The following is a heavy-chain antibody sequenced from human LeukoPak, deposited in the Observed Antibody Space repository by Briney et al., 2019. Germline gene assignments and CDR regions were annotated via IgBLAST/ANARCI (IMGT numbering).Heavy chain of an antibody. D-gene: IGHD3-10*01. V-gene: IGHV4-39*01. CDR1: GVSFSCSGCY. Sequence: SETLSLTCTVSGVSFSCSGCYWGWIRQPPGKGLEWVGSIFYTGNTYYNPSLRSRVTISADTSKNQFSLDLRFVTAADSAVYYCARLGASLMWDSGSFPDYWGQGTLVTVSS. CDR3: ARLGASLMWDSGSFPDY. CDR2: IFYTGNT. J-gene: IGHJ4*02.